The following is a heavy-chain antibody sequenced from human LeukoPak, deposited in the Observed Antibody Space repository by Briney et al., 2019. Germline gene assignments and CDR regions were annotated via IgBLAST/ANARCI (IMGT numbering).Heavy chain of an antibody. J-gene: IGHJ4*02. CDR2: INPTSGYT. V-gene: IGHV3-11*06. CDR1: GFTFSDYY. CDR3: ARDRHSSGYSYFDY. Sequence: PGGSLRLSCAASGFTFSDYYMSWIRQAPGKGLEWLSYINPTSGYTPYADSVKGRFTISRDNAKNSLYLQMNSLRAEDTAVYYCARDRHSSGYSYFDYWGQGTLVTVSS. D-gene: IGHD3-22*01.